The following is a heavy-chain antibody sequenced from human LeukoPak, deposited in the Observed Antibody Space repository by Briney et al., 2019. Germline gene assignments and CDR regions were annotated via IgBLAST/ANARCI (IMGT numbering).Heavy chain of an antibody. CDR3: ARRIAAVQGGAFDI. Sequence: SETLSLTCTVSGGSISSYYWSWIRQPPGKGLEWIGYIHSSGSTNHNPSLKSRVTISVDTSKNQFSLRLSSVTAADTAVYYCARRIAAVQGGAFDIWGQGTMVTVSS. J-gene: IGHJ3*02. D-gene: IGHD6-13*01. CDR2: IHSSGST. CDR1: GGSISSYY. V-gene: IGHV4-4*08.